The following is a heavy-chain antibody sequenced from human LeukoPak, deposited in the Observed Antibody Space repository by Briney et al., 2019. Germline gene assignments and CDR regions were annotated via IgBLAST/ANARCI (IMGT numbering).Heavy chain of an antibody. CDR2: IYTSGGT. J-gene: IGHJ4*02. Sequence: PSETLSLTCTVSGDSISSYYWSWIRQPPGKGLEWIGCIYTSGGTNYIPSLKGRVTISIDTSKNQFSLKLSSVTAADSAVYYSARLTRLSTSPDRYYLDYWGQGTLVTVSS. V-gene: IGHV4-4*09. D-gene: IGHD6-6*01. CDR3: ARLTRLSTSPDRYYLDY. CDR1: GDSISSYY.